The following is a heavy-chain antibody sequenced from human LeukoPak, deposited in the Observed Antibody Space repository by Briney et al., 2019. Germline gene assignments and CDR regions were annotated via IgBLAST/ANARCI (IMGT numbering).Heavy chain of an antibody. J-gene: IGHJ5*02. CDR2: INHSGST. CDR1: GGSISNGDHY. V-gene: IGHV4-34*01. CDR3: ARGGGPRPMVRGVVRWFDP. Sequence: SETLSLTCTVSGGSISNGDHYWSWIRQPPGKGLEWIGEINHSGSTNYNPSLKSRVTISVDTSKNQFSLKLSSVTAADTAVYYCARGGGPRPMVRGVVRWFDPWGQGTLVTVSS. D-gene: IGHD3-10*01.